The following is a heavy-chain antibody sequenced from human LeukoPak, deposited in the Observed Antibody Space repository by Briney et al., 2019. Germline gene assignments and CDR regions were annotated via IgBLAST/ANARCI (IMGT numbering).Heavy chain of an antibody. Sequence: GGSLRLSCAASGFTFSSYWMSWVRQAPGKGLEWVANIKQDGSEKYYVDSVKGRFTISRDNAKNSLYLQMNSLRVEDAALYYCAKEGDIVVVTAIGYFDYWGQGTLVTVYS. D-gene: IGHD2-21*02. J-gene: IGHJ4*02. CDR1: GFTFSSYW. CDR3: AKEGDIVVVTAIGYFDY. CDR2: IKQDGSEK. V-gene: IGHV3-7*03.